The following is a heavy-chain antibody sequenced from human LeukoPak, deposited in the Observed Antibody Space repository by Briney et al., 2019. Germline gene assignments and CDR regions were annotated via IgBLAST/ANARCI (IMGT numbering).Heavy chain of an antibody. CDR3: ARLRVQDATTYFDY. CDR1: GGSISSYY. Sequence: KPSETLSLACTVSGGSISSYYWGWIRQPPGKGLEWIGNIFYSGSTYYSPSLKSRVTISLDTSRNQFSLKLNSVTAADTAVYYCARLRVQDATTYFDYWGQGTLVTVSS. V-gene: IGHV4-59*04. CDR2: IFYSGST. D-gene: IGHD1-1*01. J-gene: IGHJ4*02.